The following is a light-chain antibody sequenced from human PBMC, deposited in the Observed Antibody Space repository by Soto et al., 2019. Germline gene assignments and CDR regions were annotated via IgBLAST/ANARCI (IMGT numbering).Light chain of an antibody. V-gene: IGKV3-11*01. CDR1: QNVESY. CDR2: DAS. Sequence: ETVLTQSPATLSLSPGERATLSCRASQNVESYLAWYQQKPGQAPRLLVYDASNRATGIPARFSGSGFGTDFTLTIISLEPEDFAVYYCQQRKNWPPLTFGQGTRLDI. J-gene: IGKJ5*01. CDR3: QQRKNWPPLT.